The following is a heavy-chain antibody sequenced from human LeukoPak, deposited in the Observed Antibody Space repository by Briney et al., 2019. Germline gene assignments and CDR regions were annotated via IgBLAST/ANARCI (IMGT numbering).Heavy chain of an antibody. D-gene: IGHD6-6*01. J-gene: IGHJ5*02. Sequence: ASVKVSCKASGYTFTSYGISWVRQAPGQGLEWMGWISAYNGNTNYAQKLQGRVTMTTDTSTSTAYMELRSLRSEDTAVYYCARDAVLYSSSSGGYYNWFDPWGQGTLVTVSS. V-gene: IGHV1-18*01. CDR3: ARDAVLYSSSSGGYYNWFDP. CDR2: ISAYNGNT. CDR1: GYTFTSYG.